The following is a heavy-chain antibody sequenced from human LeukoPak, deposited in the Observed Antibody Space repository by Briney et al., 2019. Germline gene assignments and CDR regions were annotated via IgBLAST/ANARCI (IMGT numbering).Heavy chain of an antibody. CDR1: GGSISSYY. CDR3: ARAVGTIFGGDSRQQAFDY. J-gene: IGHJ4*02. Sequence: PSETLSLTCTVSGGSISSYYWSWIRQPPGKGLEWIGYIYYSGSTNYNPSLKSRVTISVDTSKNQFSLKLSSVTAADTAVYYCARAVGTIFGGDSRQQAFDYWGQGTLVTVSS. D-gene: IGHD3-3*01. V-gene: IGHV4-59*01. CDR2: IYYSGST.